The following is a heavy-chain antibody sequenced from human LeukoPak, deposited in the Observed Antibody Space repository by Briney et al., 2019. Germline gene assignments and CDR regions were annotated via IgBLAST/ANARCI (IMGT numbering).Heavy chain of an antibody. CDR2: IYYSGST. Sequence: PSETLSLTCTVSGGFISSSSYFWGWSRQPPGKGLEWIVSIYYSGSTSDNTSLKSRVTLSVNTPKNQFSLKLSSVTAADTAVYYCASPWSSGGFDYWGQGTLVTVSS. CDR1: GGFISSSSYF. J-gene: IGHJ4*02. V-gene: IGHV4-39*01. D-gene: IGHD6-19*01. CDR3: ASPWSSGGFDY.